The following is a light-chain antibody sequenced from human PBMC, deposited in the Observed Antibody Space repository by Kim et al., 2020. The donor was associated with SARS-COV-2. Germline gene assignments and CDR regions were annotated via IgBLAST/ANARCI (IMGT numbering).Light chain of an antibody. CDR3: QTWGTGIVV. J-gene: IGLJ2*01. V-gene: IGLV4-69*01. Sequence: QPVLTQSPSASASLGASVKLTCTLNSEHRAYAIALHHQQSDKGPRYLMKVNGDGSHNKGDGTPDRFSGSTSGAERNLIISSLQSEDEADYYCQTWGTGIVVFGGGTRLTVL. CDR1: SEHRAYA. CDR2: VNGDGSH.